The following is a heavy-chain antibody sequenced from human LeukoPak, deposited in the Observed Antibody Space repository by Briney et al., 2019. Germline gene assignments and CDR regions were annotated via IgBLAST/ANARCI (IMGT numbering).Heavy chain of an antibody. D-gene: IGHD2-8*01. Sequence: ASVKVSCKASGYTFTGYYMHWVRQAPGQGLEWMGWINPNSGGTNYAQKFQGRVTMTRDTSISTAYMELSRLRSDDTAVYYCARPHCTNGVCYRGLGYWGQGTLVTVSS. CDR2: INPNSGGT. V-gene: IGHV1-2*02. J-gene: IGHJ4*02. CDR1: GYTFTGYY. CDR3: ARPHCTNGVCYRGLGY.